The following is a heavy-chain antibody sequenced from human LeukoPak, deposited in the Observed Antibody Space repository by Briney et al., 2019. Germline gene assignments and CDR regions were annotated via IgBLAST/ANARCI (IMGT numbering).Heavy chain of an antibody. J-gene: IGHJ6*03. CDR2: MNPNSGNT. D-gene: IGHD5-12*01. CDR1: GGTFSSYA. V-gene: IGHV1-8*03. Sequence: ASVKVSCKASGGTFSSYAISWVRQATGQGLEWMGWMNPNSGNTGYAQKFQGRVTITRNTSISTAYMELSSLRSEDTAVYYCAREYSGYDGRYYYYYMDVWGKGTTVTVSS. CDR3: AREYSGYDGRYYYYYMDV.